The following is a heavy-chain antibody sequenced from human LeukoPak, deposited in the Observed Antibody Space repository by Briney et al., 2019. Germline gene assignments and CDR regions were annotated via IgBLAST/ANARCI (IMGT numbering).Heavy chain of an antibody. V-gene: IGHV3-7*01. Sequence: GGSLRLSCAASGFAFSTYRMDGVRQAPGKGLEWVGNINQDGSVKHYVDSVRGRFTISRDNARNSVYLQMSALRVEDTAVYYCTRDFVFWGQGSLVTASS. J-gene: IGHJ4*02. CDR3: TRDFVF. CDR2: INQDGSVK. D-gene: IGHD3-3*01. CDR1: GFAFSTYR.